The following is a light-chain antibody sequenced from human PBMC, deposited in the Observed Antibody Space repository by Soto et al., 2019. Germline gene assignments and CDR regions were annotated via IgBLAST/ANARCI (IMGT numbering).Light chain of an antibody. CDR2: DVS. CDR3: SSYTSSSTLVV. CDR1: SSNVGGYNY. Sequence: QSVLTQPASVSGSPGHSITISCPGTSSNVGGYNYVSWYQQHPGKAPKLMIYDVSNRPSGVSNRFSGSKSGNTASLTISGLQAEDEADYYCSSYTSSSTLVVFGGGTKVTVL. J-gene: IGLJ2*01. V-gene: IGLV2-14*01.